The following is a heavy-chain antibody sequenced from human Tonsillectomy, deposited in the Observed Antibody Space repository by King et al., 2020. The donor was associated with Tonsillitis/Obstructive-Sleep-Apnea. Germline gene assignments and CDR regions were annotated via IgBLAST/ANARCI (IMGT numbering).Heavy chain of an antibody. J-gene: IGHJ3*02. V-gene: IGHV4-39*01. CDR3: ARPGIAVTGTWAFDI. D-gene: IGHD6-19*01. Sequence: QLQESGPGLVKPSETLSLTCTVSGGSISSSRYYWGWIRQPPGKGLAWIGSIYYSGSTYCNPSLKSRVTISVDTSKNQFSLKLSSVTAADTAVYYCARPGIAVTGTWAFDIWGQGTMVTVSS. CDR2: IYYSGST. CDR1: GGSISSSRYY.